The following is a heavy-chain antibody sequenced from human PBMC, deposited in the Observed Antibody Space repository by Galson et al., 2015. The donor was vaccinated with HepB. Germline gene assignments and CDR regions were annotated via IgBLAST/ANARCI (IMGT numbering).Heavy chain of an antibody. CDR2: ISSSSIYI. CDR3: ARGKYDSGTDYYFDY. J-gene: IGHJ4*02. D-gene: IGHD3-22*01. CDR1: GFSFSSYS. V-gene: IGHV3-21*01. Sequence: SLRLSCAASGFSFSSYSMNWVHQAPGKGLEWVSAISSSSIYIYQADSVKGRFTTSRDNAKNSLYLQMNSLRAEDTAVYYCARGKYDSGTDYYFDYWGQGTLVTVSS.